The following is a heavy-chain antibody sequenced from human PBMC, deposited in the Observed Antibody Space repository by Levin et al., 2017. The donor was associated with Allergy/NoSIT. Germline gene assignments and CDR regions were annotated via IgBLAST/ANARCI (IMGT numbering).Heavy chain of an antibody. V-gene: IGHV3-23*01. Sequence: AGGSLRLSCAASGFTFSSYAMSWVRQAPGKGLEWVSAISDSASSTYYADSVKGRFTISRDNSKNTLYLHMNSLRAEDTAVYYCARDDSGYDSWGGPFDYWGQGTLVTVSS. CDR1: GFTFSSYA. CDR3: ARDDSGYDSWGGPFDY. D-gene: IGHD5-12*01. CDR2: ISDSASST. J-gene: IGHJ4*02.